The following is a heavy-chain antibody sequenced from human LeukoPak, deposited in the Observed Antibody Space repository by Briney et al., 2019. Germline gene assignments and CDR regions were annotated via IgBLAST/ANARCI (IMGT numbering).Heavy chain of an antibody. CDR1: GYTFTSYY. CDR3: VSSGSPFDY. CDR2: IIPIFGTA. J-gene: IGHJ4*02. D-gene: IGHD3-10*01. Sequence: ASVKVSCKASGYTFTSYYIHWVRQAPGQGLEWMGGIIPIFGTANYAQKFQGRVTITADESTSTAYMELSSLRSEDTAVYYCVSSGSPFDYWGQGTLVTVSS. V-gene: IGHV1-69*13.